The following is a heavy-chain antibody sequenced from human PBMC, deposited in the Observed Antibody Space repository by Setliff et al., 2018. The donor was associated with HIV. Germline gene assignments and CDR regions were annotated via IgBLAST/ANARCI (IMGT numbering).Heavy chain of an antibody. CDR3: ARDYWYYYYYMDV. Sequence: HPGGSLRLSCTFYGFSFNSYGMHWVRQAPGKGLEWVASIWYDERHKFYANSVKGRFTISRDNPKRTLYLQIDSLRVEDTAVYYCARDYWYYYYYMDVWGKGTTVTVSS. J-gene: IGHJ6*03. CDR1: GFSFNSYG. D-gene: IGHD2-8*02. CDR2: IWYDERHK. V-gene: IGHV3-33*08.